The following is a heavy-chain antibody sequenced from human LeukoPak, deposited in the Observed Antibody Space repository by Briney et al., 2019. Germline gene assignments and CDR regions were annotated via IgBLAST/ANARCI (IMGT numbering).Heavy chain of an antibody. D-gene: IGHD4/OR15-4a*01. CDR3: ARAYGGYYFDY. J-gene: IGHJ4*02. Sequence: GGSLGLSCAASGFTVSSNYMNWIRQAPGKGLEWVSVIYSGGSTYYADSVKGRFTISRDNSKNTLYLQMNSLRAEDTAVYYCARAYGGYYFDYWGQGTLVTVSS. CDR2: IYSGGST. CDR1: GFTVSSNY. V-gene: IGHV3-53*01.